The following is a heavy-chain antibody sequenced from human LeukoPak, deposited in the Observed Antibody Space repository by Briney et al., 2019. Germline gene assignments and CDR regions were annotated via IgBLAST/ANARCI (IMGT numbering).Heavy chain of an antibody. CDR1: GFTFSSCA. CDR2: ISGSDGST. V-gene: IGHV3-23*01. Sequence: GGSLRLSCAASGFTFSSCAMTWVRQAPDKGLEWVSAISGSDGSTYYADSVKGRFTISRDDSQNTLYLQMNSLSAEDTAVYYCAKVETSGGANCYALDYWGRGTLVTVSS. D-gene: IGHD2-2*01. J-gene: IGHJ4*02. CDR3: AKVETSGGANCYALDY.